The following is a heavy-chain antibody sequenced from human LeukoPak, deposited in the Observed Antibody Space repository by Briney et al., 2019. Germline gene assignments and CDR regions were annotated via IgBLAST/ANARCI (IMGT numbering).Heavy chain of an antibody. J-gene: IGHJ6*03. CDR3: AKGSSGYYQNYYYYYMDV. V-gene: IGHV1-46*01. D-gene: IGHD3-22*01. CDR1: GYTFTSYY. Sequence: ASVKVSCKASGYTFTSYYMHWVRQAPGQGLEWMGIINPSGGSTSYAQKFQGRVTMTRDMSTSTVYMELSSLRSEDTAVYYCAKGSSGYYQNYYYYYMDVWGKGITVTVSS. CDR2: INPSGGST.